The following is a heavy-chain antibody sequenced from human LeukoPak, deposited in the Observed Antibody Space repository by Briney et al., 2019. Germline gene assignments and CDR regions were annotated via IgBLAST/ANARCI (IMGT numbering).Heavy chain of an antibody. J-gene: IGHJ4*02. Sequence: GGSLRLSCAASGFTFSSYEMKWVRQAPGKGLEWGSYISSSGSTIYYADSVKGRFTISRDNAKNSLYLQMNSLRAEDTAVYYCASQGLLLWFGELFSPPDYWGQGTLVTVSS. V-gene: IGHV3-48*03. CDR1: GFTFSSYE. CDR3: ASQGLLLWFGELFSPPDY. CDR2: ISSSGSTI. D-gene: IGHD3-10*01.